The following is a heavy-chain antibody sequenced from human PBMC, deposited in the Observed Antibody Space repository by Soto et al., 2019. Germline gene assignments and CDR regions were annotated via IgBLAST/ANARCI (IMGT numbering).Heavy chain of an antibody. V-gene: IGHV3-64*04. CDR2: ISSDGGST. D-gene: IGHD1-1*01. Sequence: GSLRLSCAASGFTFSSYAMHWVRQAPGKGLEYVSCISSDGGSTWYANSVKGRFTMSRDNTQNTLYLQMNSLRAEDTAVYYCARDVHLQSFDSWGQGTLVTVSS. CDR3: ARDVHLQSFDS. CDR1: GFTFSSYA. J-gene: IGHJ4*02.